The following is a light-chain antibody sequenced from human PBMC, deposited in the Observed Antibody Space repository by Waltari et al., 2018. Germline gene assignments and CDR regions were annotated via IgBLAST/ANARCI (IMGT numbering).Light chain of an antibody. CDR1: SSDVGGSNY. J-gene: IGLJ3*02. Sequence: QSALTQPASVSGSPGQSITISCTGTSSDVGGSNYVSWYQQHPGKAPKLMIYDVSNRASGVSNRFSGSKSGNTASLTISGLQAEDEADFYCSSYTNTGTRVFGGGTKLTVL. V-gene: IGLV2-14*03. CDR3: SSYTNTGTRV. CDR2: DVS.